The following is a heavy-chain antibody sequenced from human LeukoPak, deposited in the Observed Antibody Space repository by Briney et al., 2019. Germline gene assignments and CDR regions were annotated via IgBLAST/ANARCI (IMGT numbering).Heavy chain of an antibody. CDR2: VYYSGSA. J-gene: IGHJ4*02. D-gene: IGHD3-9*01. CDR3: ASSAGYDILTAYLLDY. V-gene: IGHV4-59*01. CDR1: GFTFGDYA. Sequence: PGGSLRLSCTASGFTFGDYAMSWIRQPPGKGLEWIGCVYYSGSANYNPSLKSRVTISLDTSKKQFSLKLSSVTAADTAVYYCASSAGYDILTAYLLDYWGQGTLVTVSS.